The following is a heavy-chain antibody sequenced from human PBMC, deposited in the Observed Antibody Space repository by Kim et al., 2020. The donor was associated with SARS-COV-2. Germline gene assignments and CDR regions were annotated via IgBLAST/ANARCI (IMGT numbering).Heavy chain of an antibody. J-gene: IGHJ4*02. CDR2: ISYDGSNK. CDR1: GFTFSSYA. V-gene: IGHV3-30*04. D-gene: IGHD6-19*01. CDR3: ARPLIAVAGTGY. Sequence: GGSLRLSCAASGFTFSSYAMHWVRQAPGKGLEWVAVISYDGSNKYYADSVKGRFTISRDNSKNTLYLQMNSLRAEDTAVYYCARPLIAVAGTGYWGQGTLVTVSS.